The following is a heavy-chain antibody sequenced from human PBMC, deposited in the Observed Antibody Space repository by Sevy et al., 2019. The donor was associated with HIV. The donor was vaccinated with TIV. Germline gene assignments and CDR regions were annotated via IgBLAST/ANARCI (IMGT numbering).Heavy chain of an antibody. CDR3: ARVSAKVRGVTYNWFDP. D-gene: IGHD3-10*01. CDR1: GYTFTSYG. Sequence: ASVKVSCKASGYTFTSYGISWVRQAPGQGLEWMGWISAYNGNTNYAQTLQGRVTMTTDTSTSTAYMELRSLRSDDTAVYYCARVSAKVRGVTYNWFDPWGQGTLVTVSS. V-gene: IGHV1-18*01. J-gene: IGHJ5*02. CDR2: ISAYNGNT.